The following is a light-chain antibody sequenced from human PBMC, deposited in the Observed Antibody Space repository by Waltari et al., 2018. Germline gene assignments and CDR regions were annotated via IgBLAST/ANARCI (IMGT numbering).Light chain of an antibody. CDR1: QSVNEY. J-gene: IGKJ4*01. CDR2: DAS. Sequence: EIVLTQSPATLSLSPGEGSNLSCRASQSVNEYLAWYQQIPGQAPRLLIYDASNRATGIPARFSGSGSGTDFTLTISSLEPEDFAIYYCHVRSNWPPVTFGGGTKVEIK. CDR3: HVRSNWPPVT. V-gene: IGKV3-11*01.